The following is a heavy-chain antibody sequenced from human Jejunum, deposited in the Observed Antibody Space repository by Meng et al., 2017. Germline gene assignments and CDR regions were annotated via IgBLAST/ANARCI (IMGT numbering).Heavy chain of an antibody. V-gene: IGHV4-31*03. CDR2: IHKSGNT. CDR1: GASISSDSQD. CDR3: ARETVVTTRFYDY. D-gene: IGHD4-17*01. Sequence: QGTLQERGHGRVRLSQPRPLPCTVSGASISSDSQDWTWIRQHPGKGLEWIGYIHKSGNTYYSPSLESRISMAVDTSKNQFSLKLNSVTAADTAVYYCARETVVTTRFYDYWGQGTLVTVSS. J-gene: IGHJ4*01.